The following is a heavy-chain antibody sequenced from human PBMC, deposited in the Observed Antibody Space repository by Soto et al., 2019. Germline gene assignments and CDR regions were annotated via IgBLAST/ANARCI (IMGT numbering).Heavy chain of an antibody. CDR3: AKEGGPLDY. CDR2: ISYDGSNK. D-gene: IGHD1-26*01. Sequence: QVQLVESGGGVVQPGRSLRLSCAASGFTFSSYGMHWVRQAPGKGLEWVAVISYDGSNKYYADSVKGRFTISRDNSKNRLYLQMNSLGAEDTAGHYCAKEGGPLDYWGQGTLVTVSS. CDR1: GFTFSSYG. V-gene: IGHV3-30*18. J-gene: IGHJ4*02.